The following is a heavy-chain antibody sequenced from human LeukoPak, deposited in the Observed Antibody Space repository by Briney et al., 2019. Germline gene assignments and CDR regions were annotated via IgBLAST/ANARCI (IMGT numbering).Heavy chain of an antibody. CDR2: IYYSGST. Sequence: SQTLSLTCTVSGDSMDSGSYYWSWIRQPPGKGLEWIGYIYYSGSTNYNPSLKSRVTISVDTSKNQFSLKLSSVTAADTAVYYCARVGVGDWFDPGGQGTLVTVSS. V-gene: IGHV4-61*01. CDR1: GDSMDSGSYY. CDR3: ARVGVGDWFDP. J-gene: IGHJ5*02. D-gene: IGHD3-10*01.